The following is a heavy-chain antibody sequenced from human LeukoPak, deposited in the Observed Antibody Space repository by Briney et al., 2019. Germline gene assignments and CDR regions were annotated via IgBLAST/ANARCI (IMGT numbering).Heavy chain of an antibody. J-gene: IGHJ6*04. CDR3: ARDPGGEDV. CDR2: INPNSGGT. D-gene: IGHD2-21*01. CDR1: GYTFTGYY. V-gene: IGHV1-2*02. Sequence: ASVKVSCKASGYTFTGYYMHWVRQAPGQGLEWMGWINPNSGGTNYAQKFQGRVTMNRDTSISTVYMELSRLRSDDTAVYYCARDPGGEDVWGKGTTVTVSS.